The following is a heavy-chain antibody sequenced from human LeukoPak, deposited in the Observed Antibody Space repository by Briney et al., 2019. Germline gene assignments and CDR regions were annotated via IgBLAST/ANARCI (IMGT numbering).Heavy chain of an antibody. D-gene: IGHD5-18*01. CDR1: GFTFRDAG. V-gene: IGHV3-15*01. J-gene: IGHJ4*02. Sequence: GGSLRLSCAASGFTFRDAGMSWVRQAPGKGLEWVGRIKSKTDGGTTDYAAPVKGRFTISRDDSKNTLYLQMSSLKTEDTAVYFCAHRDTAMVRVDYWGQGTLVTVSS. CDR3: AHRDTAMVRVDY. CDR2: IKSKTDGGTT.